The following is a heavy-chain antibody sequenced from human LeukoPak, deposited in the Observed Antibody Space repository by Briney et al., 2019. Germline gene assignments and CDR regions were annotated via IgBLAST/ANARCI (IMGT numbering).Heavy chain of an antibody. CDR3: ARDDEAHKGYYYYYYGMDV. Sequence: ASAKVSCKTSGYTFTGYYMHWVRQAPGQGLEWMGWINPNSGGTNYAQKFQGRVTMTRDTSISTAYMELSRLRSDDTAVYYCARDDEAHKGYYYYYYGMDVWGQGTTVTVSS. CDR2: INPNSGGT. CDR1: GYTFTGYY. J-gene: IGHJ6*02. V-gene: IGHV1-2*02.